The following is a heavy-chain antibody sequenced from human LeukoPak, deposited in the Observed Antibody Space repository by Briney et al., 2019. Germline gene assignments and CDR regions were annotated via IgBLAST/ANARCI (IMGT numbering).Heavy chain of an antibody. D-gene: IGHD2-2*01. Sequence: GRSLRLSCAASGFIFSSYGMHWVRQAPGKGLEWVADISYDGSNKYYADSAKGRFTISRDNSKNTLYLQMNSLRAEDTAVYYCAKDLGVPAATNAFDIWGQGTMVTVSS. CDR2: ISYDGSNK. CDR1: GFIFSSYG. CDR3: AKDLGVPAATNAFDI. J-gene: IGHJ3*02. V-gene: IGHV3-30*18.